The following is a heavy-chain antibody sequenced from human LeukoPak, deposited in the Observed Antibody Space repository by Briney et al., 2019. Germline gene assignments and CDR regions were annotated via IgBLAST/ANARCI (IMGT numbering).Heavy chain of an antibody. J-gene: IGHJ5*02. CDR2: IIPILGIA. CDR3: AREAVTTVFWFDP. V-gene: IGHV1-69*04. D-gene: IGHD4-11*01. CDR1: GGTFISYT. Sequence: SVKVSCKASGGTFISYTISWVRQAPGQGLEWMGRIIPILGIANYAQKFHGRVTIIADKSTSTAYMELSILRSEDTAVYYCAREAVTTVFWFDPWGQGTLVTVSS.